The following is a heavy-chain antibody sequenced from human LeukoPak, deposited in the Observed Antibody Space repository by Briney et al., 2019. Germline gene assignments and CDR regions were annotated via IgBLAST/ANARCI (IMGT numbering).Heavy chain of an antibody. CDR3: AKGRNYDFWIGY. D-gene: IGHD3-3*01. Sequence: GGSLRLSCAASGFTFSSYWMHWVRQAPGKGLVWVSRINTDGSSTSYADSVKGRFTISRDNAKNTLYPQMNSLRAEDTAVYYCAKGRNYDFWIGYWGQGTLVTVSS. V-gene: IGHV3-74*01. CDR2: INTDGSST. CDR1: GFTFSSYW. J-gene: IGHJ4*02.